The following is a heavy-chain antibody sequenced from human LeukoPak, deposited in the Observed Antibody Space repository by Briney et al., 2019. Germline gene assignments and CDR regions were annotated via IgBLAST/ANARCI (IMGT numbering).Heavy chain of an antibody. CDR2: ISAYNGNT. CDR1: GYTFTSYG. J-gene: IGHJ5*02. V-gene: IGHV1-18*01. CDR3: ARDANFWSGYYSFGELNNWFDP. Sequence: GASVKVSCKASGYTFTSYGISWVRQAPGQGLEWMGWISAYNGNTNYAQKLQGRVTMTTDTSTSTAYMELRSLRSDDTAVYYCARDANFWSGYYSFGELNNWFDPWGQGTLVTVSS. D-gene: IGHD3-3*01.